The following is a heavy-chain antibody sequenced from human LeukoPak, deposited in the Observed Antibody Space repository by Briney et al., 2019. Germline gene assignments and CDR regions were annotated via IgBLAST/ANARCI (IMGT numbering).Heavy chain of an antibody. CDR3: AGTYSSSNYYGMDV. CDR1: GGSISTYY. CDR2: IYSSGST. Sequence: TPSETLSLTCTVSGGSISTYYWSWIRQPPGKGLEWIGNIYSSGSTIYNPSLKSRVSISVDTSKNQFSLRLSSVTAADTAVYYCAGTYSSSNYYGMDVWGQGTTVTVSS. D-gene: IGHD6-13*01. J-gene: IGHJ6*02. V-gene: IGHV4-59*03.